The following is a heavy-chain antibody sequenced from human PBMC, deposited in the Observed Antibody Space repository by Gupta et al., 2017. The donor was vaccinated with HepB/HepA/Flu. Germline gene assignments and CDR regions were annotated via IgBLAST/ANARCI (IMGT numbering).Heavy chain of an antibody. Sequence: EVQLVESGGGLVQPGGSLRLSCAASGFTFNHYWVSWVRQAPGKGLEWVADIKQDGSEKYYVDSVKGRFTISRDNAKNSLYLQMNSLRAEDTAVYYCARTYNGRFDYWGQGTLVTVSS. CDR3: ARTYNGRFDY. CDR2: IKQDGSEK. V-gene: IGHV3-7*01. D-gene: IGHD3-10*01. CDR1: GFTFNHYW. J-gene: IGHJ4*02.